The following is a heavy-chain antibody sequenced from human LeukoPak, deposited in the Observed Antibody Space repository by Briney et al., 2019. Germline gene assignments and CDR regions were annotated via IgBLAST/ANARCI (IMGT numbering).Heavy chain of an antibody. J-gene: IGHJ4*02. V-gene: IGHV3-30-3*01. Sequence: GGSLRLSCAASGFTFSSYAMLWVRHAPGKGLEWGADISYDGSNKYYADSVKGRFTISRDNYKNTLYLQMNSLRADDTAVYYCARGASSSWFRDYFDYWGQGTLVTVSS. CDR1: GFTFSSYA. D-gene: IGHD6-13*01. CDR3: ARGASSSWFRDYFDY. CDR2: ISYDGSNK.